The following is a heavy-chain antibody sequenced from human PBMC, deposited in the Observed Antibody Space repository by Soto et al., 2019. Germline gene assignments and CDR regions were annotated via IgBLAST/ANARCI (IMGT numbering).Heavy chain of an antibody. CDR1: GFTFSDYY. Sequence: QVRLVESGGGLVKPGGSLRLSCEGSGFTFSDYYMSWIRQAPGKGLEWLSDISSSGDTIYYADSVKGRFTISRDNAKNSLDLQMNSLRAEDTAVYYCARGFWVTTPYDSWGQGTLVTVSS. CDR3: ARGFWVTTPYDS. J-gene: IGHJ4*02. D-gene: IGHD2-21*02. V-gene: IGHV3-11*01. CDR2: ISSSGDTI.